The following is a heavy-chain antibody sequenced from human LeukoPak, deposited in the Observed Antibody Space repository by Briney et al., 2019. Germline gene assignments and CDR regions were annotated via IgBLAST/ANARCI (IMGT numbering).Heavy chain of an antibody. V-gene: IGHV1-2*02. CDR3: ARAPDSGSYYYYMDV. D-gene: IGHD1-26*01. CDR2: INPNSGGT. J-gene: IGHJ6*03. Sequence: ASVKVSCKASGYTFTGYYMHWVRQAPGQGLEWMGWINPNSGGTNYAQKFQGRVTMTRDTSISTAYMELSRLRSDDTAVYYCARAPDSGSYYYYMDVWGKGTTVTVSS. CDR1: GYTFTGYY.